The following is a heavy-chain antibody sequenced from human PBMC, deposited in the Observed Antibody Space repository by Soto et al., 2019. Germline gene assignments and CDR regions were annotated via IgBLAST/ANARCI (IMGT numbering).Heavy chain of an antibody. CDR2: IFSNDEK. D-gene: IGHD1-1*01. V-gene: IGHV2-26*01. Sequence: QVTLKESGPVMVKPTETLTLTCTVSGSSLRDPKVGVTWVRQPPVKALEWLAHIFSNDEKSYCTSLRSSVTSTKDSSGTPVVLSRTHMDPADTATYFCARISRDNYDFDNGGQGTLVAVSS. CDR1: GSSLRDPKVG. CDR3: ARISRDNYDFDN. J-gene: IGHJ4*02.